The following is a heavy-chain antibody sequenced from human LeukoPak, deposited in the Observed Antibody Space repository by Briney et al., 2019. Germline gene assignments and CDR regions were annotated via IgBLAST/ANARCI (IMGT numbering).Heavy chain of an antibody. CDR1: GFTFSSYA. CDR2: ISGSGGST. Sequence: PGGSLRLSCAASGFTFSSYAMSWVRQAPGKGLEWVSAISGSGGSTYYADSVKGRFTISRDNSKNTLYLQMNSLRAEDTAVYYCAKDGWSESGWYYFDYWGQGTLVTVSS. J-gene: IGHJ4*02. V-gene: IGHV3-23*01. D-gene: IGHD6-19*01. CDR3: AKDGWSESGWYYFDY.